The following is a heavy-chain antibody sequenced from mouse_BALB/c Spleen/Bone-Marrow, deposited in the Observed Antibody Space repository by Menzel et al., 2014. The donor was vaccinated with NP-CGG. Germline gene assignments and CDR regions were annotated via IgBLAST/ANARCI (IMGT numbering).Heavy chain of an antibody. CDR3: GRGDDYDGDFDR. V-gene: IGHV1-37*01. CDR2: INPYNGDT. Sequence: VQLQQSGPELVKPGASVKISCKASGYSFXGYFMNWVKQSHGKSLEWIGRINPYNGDTFYNQKFKGKATLTVDKSSSTAHMELLSLTSEDSAVYYCGRGDDYDGDFDRWGQGTTLTVSS. CDR1: GYSFXGYF. D-gene: IGHD2-4*01. J-gene: IGHJ2*01.